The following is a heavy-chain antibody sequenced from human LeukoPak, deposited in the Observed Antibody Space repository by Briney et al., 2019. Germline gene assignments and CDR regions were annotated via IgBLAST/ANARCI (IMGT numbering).Heavy chain of an antibody. CDR3: ARGIAAHGGYYYYYYYMDV. J-gene: IGHJ6*03. Sequence: SETLSLTCAVYGGSFSGYYWSWIRQPPGKGLEWIGEINRSGSTNHNPSLKSRVTISVDTSKNQFSLKLSSVTAADTAVYYGARGIAAHGGYYYYYYYMDVWGKGTTVTVSS. CDR2: INRSGST. D-gene: IGHD6-6*01. CDR1: GGSFSGYY. V-gene: IGHV4-34*01.